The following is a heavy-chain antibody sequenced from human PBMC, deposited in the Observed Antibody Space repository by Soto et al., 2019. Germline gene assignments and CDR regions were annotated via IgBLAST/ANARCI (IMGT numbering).Heavy chain of an antibody. CDR3: AHRVLRTVFGLVTTTAIYFDF. CDR1: GFSLTTSGVG. J-gene: IGHJ4*02. CDR2: IYWDDDK. Sequence: QITLNESGPTQVKPRQTLTLTCTFSGFSLTTSGVGVGWLSQSPGKTPEWLAPIYWDDDKRYSSSLKSRLTITKDTSKTQVVLTMADLDPADTATYYCAHRVLRTVFGLVTTTAIYFDFWGQGTPVAVSS. D-gene: IGHD3-3*01. V-gene: IGHV2-5*02.